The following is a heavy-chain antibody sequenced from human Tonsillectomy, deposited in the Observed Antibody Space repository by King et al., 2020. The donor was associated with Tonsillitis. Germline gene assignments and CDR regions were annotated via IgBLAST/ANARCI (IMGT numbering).Heavy chain of an antibody. Sequence: VQLVESGGNLVQPGGSLRLSCAASGFTFSDYWMHWVRQAPGKGLVWVSRINVDGSITTYADSVEGRFTISRDNAKNTLYLHMNSLRADDTAVYYCVRDQVSAWGQGTLVTVSS. CDR3: VRDQVSA. CDR2: INVDGSIT. CDR1: GFTFSDYW. J-gene: IGHJ3*01. D-gene: IGHD1-14*01. V-gene: IGHV3-74*01.